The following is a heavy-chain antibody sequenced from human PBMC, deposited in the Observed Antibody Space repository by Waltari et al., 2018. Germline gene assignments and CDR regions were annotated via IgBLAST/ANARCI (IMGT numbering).Heavy chain of an antibody. D-gene: IGHD1-26*01. V-gene: IGHV1-46*01. Sequence: GSTSYAQKFQGRVTMTRDTSTSTVYMELSSLRSEDTAVYYCARSVGATPLNYWGQGTLVTVSS. CDR2: GST. J-gene: IGHJ4*02. CDR3: ARSVGATPLNY.